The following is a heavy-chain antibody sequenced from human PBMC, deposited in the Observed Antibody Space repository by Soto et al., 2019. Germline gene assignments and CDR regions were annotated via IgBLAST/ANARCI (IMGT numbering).Heavy chain of an antibody. V-gene: IGHV1-18*01. CDR1: GYAFTSYG. CDR3: ARGPRSGFCSGGTCNYFDY. Sequence: QLEQPGGEVKKTGASVKVSCKASGYAFTSYGITWVRQAPGQGLEWMGWSSAYSGVAKYAQKFKDRVTMTTDTSTNTAYMELRSLTSDDTAIYYCARGPRSGFCSGGTCNYFDYWGQGTQVTVSA. CDR2: SSAYSGVA. J-gene: IGHJ4*02. D-gene: IGHD2-15*01.